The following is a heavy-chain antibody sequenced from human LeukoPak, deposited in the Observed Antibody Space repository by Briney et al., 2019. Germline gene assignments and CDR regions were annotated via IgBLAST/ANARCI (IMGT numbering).Heavy chain of an antibody. Sequence: SQTLSLTCAISGDSVSSISVAWNWIRQSPSRGLEWLVRTYYRSKWYYEYAVSVKSRINISPDTSKNQFSLQLTSVTPEDTAVYYCSLARSEYHYGMDVWGQGTTVTVSS. CDR3: SLARSEYHYGMDV. CDR1: GDSVSSISVA. CDR2: TYYRSKWYY. J-gene: IGHJ6*02. V-gene: IGHV6-1*01.